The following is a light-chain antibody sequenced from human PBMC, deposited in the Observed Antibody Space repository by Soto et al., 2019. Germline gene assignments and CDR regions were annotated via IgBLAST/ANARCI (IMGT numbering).Light chain of an antibody. V-gene: IGKV3-20*01. CDR2: GAS. Sequence: IVLTQSPGTLSLSAGERATLSWRASQSVSSNYLAWYQQKPGQAPRLLIYGASSRATGIPDRFSGSGSGTEFTLTISRLEPEDFEVYYCQQYGSSPRTFGQGTKVDIK. J-gene: IGKJ1*01. CDR3: QQYGSSPRT. CDR1: QSVSSNY.